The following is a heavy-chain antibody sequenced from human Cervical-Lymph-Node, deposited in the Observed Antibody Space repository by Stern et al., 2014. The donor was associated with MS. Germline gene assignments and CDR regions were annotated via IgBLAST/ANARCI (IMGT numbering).Heavy chain of an antibody. D-gene: IGHD3-10*01. CDR3: ARDDYGSGSSLFDY. CDR2: IWYDGSNK. Sequence: DQLVESGGGVVQPGRSLRLSCAASGFTFSSYGMPWVRQAPGKGLEWVAVIWYDGSNKYYADSVKGRFTISRDNSKNTLYLQMNSLRAEDTAVYYCARDDYGSGSSLFDYWGQGTLVTVSS. J-gene: IGHJ4*02. CDR1: GFTFSSYG. V-gene: IGHV3-33*01.